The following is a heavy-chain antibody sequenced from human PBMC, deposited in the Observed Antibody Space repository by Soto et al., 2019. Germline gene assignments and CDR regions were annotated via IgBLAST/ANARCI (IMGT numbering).Heavy chain of an antibody. V-gene: IGHV4-39*01. J-gene: IGHJ6*03. Sequence: SETLSLTCTVSGGSISSSSYYWGWIRQPPGKGLEWIGSIYYSGSTYYNPSLKSRVTISVDTSKNQFSLKLSSVTAADTAVYYCARPASEGYMDVWGKGTTVTVSS. CDR1: GGSISSSSYY. CDR3: ARPASEGYMDV. CDR2: IYYSGST.